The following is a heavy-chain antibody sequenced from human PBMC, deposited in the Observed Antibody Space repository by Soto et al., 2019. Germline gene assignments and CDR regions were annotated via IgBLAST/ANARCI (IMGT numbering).Heavy chain of an antibody. CDR3: ARSGRSGYYPANWFDP. CDR1: GGTFSSYT. J-gene: IGHJ5*02. CDR2: IIPILGIA. Sequence: QVQLVQSGAEVKKPGSSVNVSCKTSGGTFSSYTINWVRQAPGQGLEWVGRIIPILGIANYAQKFQGRVTISAEKSTSTVYMELNSLRSEDTAVYHCARSGRSGYYPANWFDPWGQGTLVTVSS. D-gene: IGHD3-22*01. V-gene: IGHV1-69*02.